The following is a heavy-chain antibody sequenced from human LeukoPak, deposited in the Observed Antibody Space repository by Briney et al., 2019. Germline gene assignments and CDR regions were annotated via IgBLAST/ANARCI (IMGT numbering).Heavy chain of an antibody. J-gene: IGHJ4*02. Sequence: PSETLSLTCTVSGGSISSSSYYWGWIRQPPGKGLEWIGSIYYSGTTYYNPFLKSRVTISVDTSKNQFSLKLSSVTAADTAVYCCAGDRQQIVDYWGQGTLVTVSS. CDR3: AGDRQQIVDY. V-gene: IGHV4-39*07. CDR1: GGSISSSSYY. CDR2: IYYSGTT. D-gene: IGHD1/OR15-1a*01.